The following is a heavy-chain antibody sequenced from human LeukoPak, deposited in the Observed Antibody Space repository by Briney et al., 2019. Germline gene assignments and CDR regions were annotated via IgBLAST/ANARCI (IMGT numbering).Heavy chain of an antibody. J-gene: IGHJ6*02. D-gene: IGHD2-2*01. Sequence: GRSLRLSCAASGFTFSSYEMNWVRQASGKGLEWVSYISSSGSTIYYADSVKGRFTIYRDNAKNSLYLQMNSLRAEDTAVYYCARVPSTYGMDVWGQGTTVTVS. V-gene: IGHV3-48*03. CDR1: GFTFSSYE. CDR3: ARVPSTYGMDV. CDR2: ISSSGSTI.